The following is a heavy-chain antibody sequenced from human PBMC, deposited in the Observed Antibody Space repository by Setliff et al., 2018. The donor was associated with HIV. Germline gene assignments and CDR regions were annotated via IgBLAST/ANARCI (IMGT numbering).Heavy chain of an antibody. D-gene: IGHD6-19*01. J-gene: IGHJ5*02. CDR1: GASISSSSYY. CDR3: ARHHSSDP. Sequence: PSETLSLTCSVSGASISSSSYYWGWVRQPPGKGLEWIGSVSYSGSTYYSPSLKSRVTIAVDTSKNQFSLKLSSVTAADTAMYYCARHHSSDPWGQGTLVTVSS. V-gene: IGHV4-39*01. CDR2: VSYSGST.